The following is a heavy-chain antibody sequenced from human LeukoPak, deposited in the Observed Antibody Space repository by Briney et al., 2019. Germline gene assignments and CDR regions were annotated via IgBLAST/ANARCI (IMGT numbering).Heavy chain of an antibody. CDR2: IYPGDSDT. D-gene: IGHD3-22*01. Sequence: GETLKISCKGSGYSFTSYWIGWVRQVPGKGLEWMGIIYPGDSDTRYSPSFQGQVTISADKSISTAYLQWSGLKASDTAMYYCARQYYYAGSGHLPHAFDIWGQGTLVTVSS. CDR3: ARQYYYAGSGHLPHAFDI. J-gene: IGHJ3*02. CDR1: GYSFTSYW. V-gene: IGHV5-51*01.